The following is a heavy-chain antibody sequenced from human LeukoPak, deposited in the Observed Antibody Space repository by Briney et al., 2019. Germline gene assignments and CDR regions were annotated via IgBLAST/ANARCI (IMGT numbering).Heavy chain of an antibody. CDR2: ISYDGSNK. Sequence: QPGGSLRLSCAASGFTFSSYGMPWVRQAPGKGLEWVAVISYDGSNKYYADSVKGRFTISRDNSKNTLYLQMNSLRAEDTAVYYCARGVDTAMGNYFDYWGQGTLVTVSS. J-gene: IGHJ4*02. CDR1: GFTFSSYG. CDR3: ARGVDTAMGNYFDY. V-gene: IGHV3-30*03. D-gene: IGHD5-18*01.